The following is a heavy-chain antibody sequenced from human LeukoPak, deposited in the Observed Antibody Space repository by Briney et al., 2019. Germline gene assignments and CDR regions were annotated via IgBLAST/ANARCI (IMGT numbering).Heavy chain of an antibody. V-gene: IGHV3-23*01. CDR2: ISGSGGKT. CDR3: ARGLQWELPFDY. J-gene: IGHJ4*02. Sequence: PGGSLTLSCAASGFTFSSYAMGWVRQAPGKGLEWVSAISGSGGKTYYAVSGKGRFSISRDDSKNTLYLQMNSLRAADTSIYSCARGLQWELPFDYWGQGTLVTVSS. D-gene: IGHD1-26*01. CDR1: GFTFSSYA.